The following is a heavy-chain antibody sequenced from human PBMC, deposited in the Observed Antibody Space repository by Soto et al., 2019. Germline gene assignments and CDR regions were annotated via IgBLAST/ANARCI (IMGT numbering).Heavy chain of an antibody. CDR1: GYTFTSYY. CDR3: AIDSRGTQYFDY. Sequence: QVQLAQSGAEVTKPGASMKVSCQASGYTFTSYYIHWVRQAPGQGLEWMGVSHVGPDTTMYAQKFQSRLTMTRATSTRTVYMELSSMISEATAVYFWAIDSRGTQYFDYWGKGTLVTVSS. V-gene: IGHV1-46*01. J-gene: IGHJ4*02. D-gene: IGHD6-19*01. CDR2: SHVGPDTT.